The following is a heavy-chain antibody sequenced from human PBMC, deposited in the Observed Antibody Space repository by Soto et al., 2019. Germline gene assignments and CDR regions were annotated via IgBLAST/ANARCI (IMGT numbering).Heavy chain of an antibody. Sequence: GGSLRLSCAASGFTFSSYAMHWVRQAPGKGLEWVAVISYDGSNKYYADSVKGRFTISRDNSKNTLYLQMNSLRAEDTAVYYCAREVVVATYYYYYGMDVWGQGTTVTVSS. J-gene: IGHJ6*02. CDR3: AREVVVATYYYYYGMDV. D-gene: IGHD2-15*01. V-gene: IGHV3-30-3*01. CDR2: ISYDGSNK. CDR1: GFTFSSYA.